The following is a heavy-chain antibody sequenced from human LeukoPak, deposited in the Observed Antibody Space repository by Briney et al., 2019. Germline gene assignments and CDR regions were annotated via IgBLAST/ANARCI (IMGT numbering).Heavy chain of an antibody. CDR3: ARVSSGSYFGYYYYYMDV. J-gene: IGHJ6*03. Sequence: PGGSLRLSCAASGFTFSNYWMHWVRQAPGKGLVWVSRINSDGSSTSYADSVKGRFTISRDNAKNTLYLQMNSLRAEDTAVYYCARVSSGSYFGYYYYYMDVWGKETTVTVSS. CDR2: INSDGSST. D-gene: IGHD1-26*01. CDR1: GFTFSNYW. V-gene: IGHV3-74*01.